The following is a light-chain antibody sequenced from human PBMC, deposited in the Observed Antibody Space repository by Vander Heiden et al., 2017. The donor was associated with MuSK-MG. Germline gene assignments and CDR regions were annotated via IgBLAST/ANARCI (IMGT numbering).Light chain of an antibody. V-gene: IGKV1-39*01. CDR1: QSISSY. J-gene: IGKJ4*01. Sequence: DIQMTQSPSSLSASVGDRVTITCRASQSISSYLNWYQQKPGKAPKLLIYAASSLQSGVPSRFSGSGSGTDFTLTISSLQPEDFATYYCQQSYSTLALTFGEGTKVEIK. CDR3: QQSYSTLALT. CDR2: AAS.